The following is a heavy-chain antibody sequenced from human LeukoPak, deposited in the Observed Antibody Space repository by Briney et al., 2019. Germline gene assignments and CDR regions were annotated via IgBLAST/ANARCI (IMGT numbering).Heavy chain of an antibody. CDR3: ARGYYDILTGYYKAHYFDY. V-gene: IGHV3-7*03. Sequence: GGSLRLSCAASGFTFSSYWMSWVRQAPGKGLEWVASIKQDGSEKYYVDSVKGRFTISRDNAKNSLYLQMNSLSAEDTAVYYCARGYYDILTGYYKAHYFDYWGQGTLVAVSS. D-gene: IGHD3-9*01. CDR2: IKQDGSEK. J-gene: IGHJ4*02. CDR1: GFTFSSYW.